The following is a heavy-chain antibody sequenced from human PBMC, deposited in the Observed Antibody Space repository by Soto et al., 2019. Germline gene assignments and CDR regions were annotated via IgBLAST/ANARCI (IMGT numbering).Heavy chain of an antibody. CDR3: ARCSPYYYDSSGYYNSYYYYYGMDV. J-gene: IGHJ6*02. Sequence: GESLKITCKGSGYSFTRYWIGWVRQMPGKGLEWMGIIYPGDSDTRYSPSFQGKVTISADKSISTAYLQWSSLKASDTAMYYCARCSPYYYDSSGYYNSYYYYYGMDVWGQGTTVTV. D-gene: IGHD3-22*01. CDR1: GYSFTRYW. V-gene: IGHV5-51*01. CDR2: IYPGDSDT.